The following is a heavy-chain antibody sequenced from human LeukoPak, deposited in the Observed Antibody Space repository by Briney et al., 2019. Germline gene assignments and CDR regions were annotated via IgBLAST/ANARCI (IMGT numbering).Heavy chain of an antibody. CDR2: IYYSGST. V-gene: IGHV4-39*07. CDR3: ARDGRGYCSGGSCTEFDP. Sequence: SETLSLTCTVSGGSISSSSYYWGWIRQPPGKGLEWIGSIYYSGSTYYNPSLKGRVTISVDTSKNQFSLKLSSVTAADTAVYYCARDGRGYCSGGSCTEFDPWGQGTLVTVSS. CDR1: GGSISSSSYY. J-gene: IGHJ5*02. D-gene: IGHD2-15*01.